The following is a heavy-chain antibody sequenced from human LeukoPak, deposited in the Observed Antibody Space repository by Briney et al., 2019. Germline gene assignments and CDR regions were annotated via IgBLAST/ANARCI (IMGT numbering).Heavy chain of an antibody. J-gene: IGHJ5*02. CDR1: GGSLSSGNW. CDR2: IHHGGTT. V-gene: IGHV4-4*02. CDR3: ASYGSGTYSHWFDP. D-gene: IGHD3-10*01. Sequence: SGTLSLTCAVSGGSLSSGNWWTWVRQSPGKGLEWIGEIHHGGTTNYNPSLKSRVTISVDKPKNQFSLKLRSVTAADTAVYYCASYGSGTYSHWFDPWGQGTLVTVSS.